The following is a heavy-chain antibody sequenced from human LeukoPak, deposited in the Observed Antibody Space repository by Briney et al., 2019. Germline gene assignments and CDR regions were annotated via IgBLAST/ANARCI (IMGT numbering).Heavy chain of an antibody. J-gene: IGHJ4*02. CDR2: IYHSGST. V-gene: IGHV4-38-2*01. CDR3: ARVDSYSSSSLDY. CDR1: GYSISSGYY. Sequence: SETLSLTCVVSGYSISSGYYWGWIRQPPGKGLEWIGSIYHSGSTYYNPSLKSRVTILVDTSKNQYSLKMGSVTAADTAVYYCARVDSYSSSSLDYWGQGTLVTVSS. D-gene: IGHD6-6*01.